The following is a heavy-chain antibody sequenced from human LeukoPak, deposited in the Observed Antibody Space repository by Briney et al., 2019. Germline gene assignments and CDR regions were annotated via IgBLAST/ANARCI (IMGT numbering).Heavy chain of an antibody. CDR1: GYTFSSYY. V-gene: IGHV1-2*02. CDR2: INPNSGGT. Sequence: GAPVKVSCKASGYTFSSYYVHWVRQAPGQGLEWMGWINPNSGGTNYAQKFQGRVTMTRDTSISTAYMELSRLRSDDTAVYYCARDLDYDSSGYYSDYWGQGTLVTVSS. CDR3: ARDLDYDSSGYYSDY. J-gene: IGHJ4*02. D-gene: IGHD3-22*01.